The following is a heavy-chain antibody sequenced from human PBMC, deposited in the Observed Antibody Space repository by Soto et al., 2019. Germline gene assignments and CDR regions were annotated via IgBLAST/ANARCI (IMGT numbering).Heavy chain of an antibody. J-gene: IGHJ5*02. D-gene: IGHD3-10*02. V-gene: IGHV4-59*01. CDR2: IYYSGST. CDR1: GGSISSYY. CDR3: ARTLFGGGIWFDP. Sequence: LSLTCTVSGGSISSYYWSWIRQPPGKGLEWIGYIYYSGSTNYNPSLKSRVTISVDTSKNQFSLKLSSVTAADTAVYYCARTLFGGGIWFDPGGQGPLVTVS.